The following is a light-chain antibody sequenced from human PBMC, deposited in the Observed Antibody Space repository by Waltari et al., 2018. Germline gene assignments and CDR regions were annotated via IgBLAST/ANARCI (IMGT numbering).Light chain of an antibody. CDR2: DAS. CDR3: HQYDNLPYT. Sequence: DIQMTQSPSSLSASVGDRVTITCQASQDISNYFNWYQQKPGKVPKLLIFDASNLEIGVPSRFSGSGSGTDFTFTISGLQPEDIATYYCHQYDNLPYTFGQGTKLDIK. V-gene: IGKV1-33*01. J-gene: IGKJ2*01. CDR1: QDISNY.